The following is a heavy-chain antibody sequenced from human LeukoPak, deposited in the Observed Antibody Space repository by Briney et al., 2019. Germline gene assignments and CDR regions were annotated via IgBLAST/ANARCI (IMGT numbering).Heavy chain of an antibody. CDR3: ARDTVFDY. J-gene: IGHJ4*02. V-gene: IGHV3-23*01. Sequence: GGSLRLSCAASGFTFSSYAMSWVRQTPGKGLEWVSGISGGGGSTYYADSVKGRFTISRDNAKNSLYLQMNSLRVEDTAVYYCARDTVFDYWGQGTLVTVSS. CDR1: GFTFSSYA. CDR2: ISGGGGST. D-gene: IGHD4-17*01.